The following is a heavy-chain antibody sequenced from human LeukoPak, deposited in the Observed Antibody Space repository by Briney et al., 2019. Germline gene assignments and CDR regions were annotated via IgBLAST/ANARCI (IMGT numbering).Heavy chain of an antibody. CDR1: GFTFSSYG. CDR3: ARDFYDSSGYYYWLGY. Sequence: GGSLRLSCAASGFTFSSYGMHWVRQAPGKGLEWVAVIWYDGSNKYYADSVKGRFTISRDNSKNTLYLQMNSLRAEDTAVYYCARDFYDSSGYYYWLGYWGQGTLVTVSS. V-gene: IGHV3-33*01. D-gene: IGHD3-22*01. J-gene: IGHJ4*02. CDR2: IWYDGSNK.